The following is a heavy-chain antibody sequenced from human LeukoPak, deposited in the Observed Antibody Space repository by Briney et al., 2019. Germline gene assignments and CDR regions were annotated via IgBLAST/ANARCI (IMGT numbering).Heavy chain of an antibody. CDR2: IYYSGST. V-gene: IGHV4-59*01. J-gene: IGHJ6*03. CDR3: ARGTGYYYYYMDV. Sequence: SETLSLTCTVSGGSISSYYWSWIRQPPGKGMEWIGYIYYSGSTNYNPSLKSRVTISVDTSKNQFSLKLSSVTAADTAVYYCARGTGYYYYYMDVWGKGTTVTVSS. CDR1: GGSISSYY.